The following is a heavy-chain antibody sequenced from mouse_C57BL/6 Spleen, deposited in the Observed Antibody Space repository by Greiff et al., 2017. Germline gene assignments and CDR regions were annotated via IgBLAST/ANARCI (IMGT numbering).Heavy chain of an antibody. CDR1: GYTFTRSW. V-gene: IGHV1-59*01. Sequence: QVQLQQPGAELVRPGTSVKLSCKASGYTFTRSWMHWVKQRPGQGLEWIGVIDPSDSYTNYNQKFKGKATLTVETSSSTAYMQLSSLTSEDSAVYYGARDRTVYGNYGGAMDYWGQGTSVTVSS. D-gene: IGHD2-1*01. CDR3: ARDRTVYGNYGGAMDY. CDR2: IDPSDSYT. J-gene: IGHJ4*01.